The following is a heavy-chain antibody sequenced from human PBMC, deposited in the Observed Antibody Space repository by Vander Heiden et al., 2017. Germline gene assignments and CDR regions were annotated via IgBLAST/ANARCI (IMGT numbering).Heavy chain of an antibody. CDR1: GGSFGGYY. Sequence: QVQLQQWGAGLLKPSETLSLTCAVYGGSFGGYYCSWIRHPPGKGLEWIGEINHSGSTNYNPSLKSRVTISVDTSKNQFSLKLSSVTAADTAVYYCARGQPTYCSSTSCLSYYYYYGMDVWGQGTTVTVSS. CDR3: ARGQPTYCSSTSCLSYYYYYGMDV. J-gene: IGHJ6*02. CDR2: INHSGST. V-gene: IGHV4-34*01. D-gene: IGHD2-2*01.